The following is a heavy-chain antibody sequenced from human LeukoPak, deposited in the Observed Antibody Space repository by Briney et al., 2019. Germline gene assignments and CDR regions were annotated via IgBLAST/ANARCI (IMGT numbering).Heavy chain of an antibody. Sequence: GGSLRLSCEASGLPFSSYWMHWVRHVPGKSLVWVSRINPDGRSTHYADSVKGRFTISRDNTKNSLYLQMNSLRAEDTAVYYCASQAYGLFDYWGQGTLVTVSS. V-gene: IGHV3-74*01. J-gene: IGHJ4*02. CDR2: INPDGRST. D-gene: IGHD3-16*01. CDR1: GLPFSSYW. CDR3: ASQAYGLFDY.